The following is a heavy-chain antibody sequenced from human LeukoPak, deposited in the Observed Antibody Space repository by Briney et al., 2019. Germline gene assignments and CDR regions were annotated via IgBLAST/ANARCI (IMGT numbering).Heavy chain of an antibody. V-gene: IGHV4-59*01. CDR1: GGSMSGYY. Sequence: PSETLSLTCTVSGGSMSGYYWSWIRQPPGEGLEWIGYIYSSGGTNYNPSLKSRITISVDTSKNQLSLKVSSVTAADTAVYYCARGSGWFFYWGQGTLVTVSS. CDR3: ARGSGWFFY. CDR2: IYSSGGT. J-gene: IGHJ4*02. D-gene: IGHD6-19*01.